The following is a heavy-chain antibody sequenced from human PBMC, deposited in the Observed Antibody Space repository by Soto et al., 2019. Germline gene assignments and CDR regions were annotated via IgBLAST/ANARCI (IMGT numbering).Heavy chain of an antibody. CDR3: AKDLDGGFGELFFDK. Sequence: EVQLLESGGGLVQPGGSLRLSCVASGFAFSNYALGWVRQAPGKGLEWVSGISGGSETTSYADSVKGRFTISRDNSKDTLFMQMNSLRAADTATYFCAKDLDGGFGELFFDKWGQGTLVTVSS. J-gene: IGHJ4*02. CDR2: ISGGSETT. V-gene: IGHV3-23*01. D-gene: IGHD3-10*01. CDR1: GFAFSNYA.